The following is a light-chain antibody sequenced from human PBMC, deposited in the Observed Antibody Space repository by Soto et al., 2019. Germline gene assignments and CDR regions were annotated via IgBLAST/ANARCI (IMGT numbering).Light chain of an antibody. J-gene: IGLJ2*01. Sequence: QLVLTQPASVSGSPGQSITISCTGTSSDVGGYNYVSWYQQHPGKAPKLMIYDVSNRPSGVSNRFSGSKSGNTASLTISGLQDEDEADYYCSSYTSSSTYVVFGGGTKLTVL. CDR3: SSYTSSSTYVV. CDR2: DVS. CDR1: SSDVGGYNY. V-gene: IGLV2-14*01.